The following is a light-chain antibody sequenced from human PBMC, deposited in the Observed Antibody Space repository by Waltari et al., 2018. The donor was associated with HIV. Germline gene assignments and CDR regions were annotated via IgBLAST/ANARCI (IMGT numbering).Light chain of an antibody. Sequence: DIVMTQTPLSLSVTPGQQASISCKSSQSLLRSDGRTFLYWFLQRPGQSPQVLIYEVSNRFSGVPDRFSGSGSGTDFTLKIRRVEAEDFGIYYCMQSIQLPITFGQGTRLEI. J-gene: IGKJ5*01. CDR3: MQSIQLPIT. CDR1: QSLLRSDGRTF. V-gene: IGKV2D-29*02. CDR2: EVS.